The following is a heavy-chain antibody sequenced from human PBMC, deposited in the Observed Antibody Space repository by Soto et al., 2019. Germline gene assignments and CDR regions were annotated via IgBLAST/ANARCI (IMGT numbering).Heavy chain of an antibody. Sequence: QLQLQESGPGLVKPSETLSLTCTVSGGSISSSSYYWGWIRQPPGKGLEWIGSIYYSGSTYYNPSLKSRVTISVDTSKNQFSLKLSSVTAADTAVYYCARLESALLWFGELLPVRVVNFDYWGQGTLVTVSS. J-gene: IGHJ4*02. D-gene: IGHD3-10*01. CDR2: IYYSGST. CDR3: ARLESALLWFGELLPVRVVNFDY. V-gene: IGHV4-39*01. CDR1: GGSISSSSYY.